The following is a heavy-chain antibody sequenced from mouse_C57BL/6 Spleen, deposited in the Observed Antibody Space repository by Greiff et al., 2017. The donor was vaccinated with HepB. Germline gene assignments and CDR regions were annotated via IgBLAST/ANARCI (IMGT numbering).Heavy chain of an antibody. CDR2: IDPSDSYT. CDR3: ARRGYGSRNFDY. D-gene: IGHD1-1*01. J-gene: IGHJ2*01. Sequence: VQLQQPGAELVMPGASVKLSCKASGYTFTSYWMHWVKQRPGQGLEWIGEIDPSDSYTNYNQKFKGKSTLTVDKSSSTAYMQLSSLTSEDSAVYYCARRGYGSRNFDYWGQGTTLPVSS. V-gene: IGHV1-69*01. CDR1: GYTFTSYW.